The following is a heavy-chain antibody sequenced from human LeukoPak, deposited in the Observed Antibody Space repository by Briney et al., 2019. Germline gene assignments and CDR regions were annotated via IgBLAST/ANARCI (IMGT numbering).Heavy chain of an antibody. V-gene: IGHV3-21*05. CDR2: ITSSGTYI. CDR3: ARDRANIVVVSASEY. J-gene: IGHJ4*02. D-gene: IGHD2-21*01. Sequence: GGSLRLSCAASGFTFSSYSMNWVRQAPGKGLEWVSYITSSGTYIYYADSVKGRFTISRDNAKNSLYLQMNSLRAEDTAVHYCARDRANIVVVSASEYWGQGTLVTVSS. CDR1: GFTFSSYS.